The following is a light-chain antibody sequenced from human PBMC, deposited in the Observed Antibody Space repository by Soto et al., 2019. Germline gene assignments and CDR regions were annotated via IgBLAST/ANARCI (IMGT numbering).Light chain of an antibody. CDR1: SSDVGGYNF. CDR2: EVS. V-gene: IGLV2-14*01. CDR3: YSYRGYYTRV. J-gene: IGLJ1*01. Sequence: QSVLTQPACVSVSPGQSITISCTGTSSDVGGYNFVSWYQQHPGRAPKLLIYEVSRRPSGVSNRSSGSKSGDTASLTISGLQAEDEADYYCYSYRGYYTRVFGTGTKATVL.